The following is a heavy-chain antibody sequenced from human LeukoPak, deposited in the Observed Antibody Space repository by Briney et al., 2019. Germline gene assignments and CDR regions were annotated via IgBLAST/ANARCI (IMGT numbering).Heavy chain of an antibody. CDR2: IIPIFGTT. CDR1: GYTFTGYY. Sequence: ASVKVSCKASGYTFTGYYMHWVRQAPGQGLEWMGTIIPIFGTTNYAPKFQGRVSITADESTNTAFMELSSLRSEDTAFYFCAREASSTWYAMFDFWGQGTLVTVSS. D-gene: IGHD6-13*01. J-gene: IGHJ4*02. V-gene: IGHV1-69*13. CDR3: AREASSTWYAMFDF.